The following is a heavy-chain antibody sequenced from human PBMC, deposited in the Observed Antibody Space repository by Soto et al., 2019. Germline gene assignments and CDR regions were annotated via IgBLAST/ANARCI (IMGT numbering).Heavy chain of an antibody. CDR1: GGTFGSYA. J-gene: IGHJ6*02. D-gene: IGHD2-2*01. Sequence: QVQLVQSGAEVKKPGSSVKVSCKAPGGTFGSYAISWVRQAPGQGLEWMGGIIPIPGTANYAQKFQGRVTIAADESTSTAYMELSSRRSEDTAVYYCARSQGSSTSLEIYYYYYYGMDVWGQGTTVTGSS. V-gene: IGHV1-69*01. CDR2: IIPIPGTA. CDR3: ARSQGSSTSLEIYYYYYYGMDV.